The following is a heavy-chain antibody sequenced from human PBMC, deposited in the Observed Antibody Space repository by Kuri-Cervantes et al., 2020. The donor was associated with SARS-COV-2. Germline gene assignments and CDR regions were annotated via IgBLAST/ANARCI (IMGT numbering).Heavy chain of an antibody. Sequence: GESLKISCAASGFDFSDYVIYWVRQAPSKGLEWVAFIWYDGSDKDYADSVKGRFTISRENSNKTVYLQMNSLRVEDTAVYYCGRAGYFDWLFNTDEYYYYMDVWGKGTTVTVSS. CDR1: GFDFSDYV. CDR2: IWYDGSDK. CDR3: GRAGYFDWLFNTDEYYYYMDV. V-gene: IGHV3-33*01. D-gene: IGHD3-9*01. J-gene: IGHJ6*03.